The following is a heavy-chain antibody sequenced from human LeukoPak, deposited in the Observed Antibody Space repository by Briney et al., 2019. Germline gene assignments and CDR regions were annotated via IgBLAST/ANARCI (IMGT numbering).Heavy chain of an antibody. D-gene: IGHD2-21*02. Sequence: PGGSLRLSCAASGFTFSSYEMNWVRQAPGKGLEWVSYISSSGSTIYYADSVKGRFTISRDNAKNSLYLQMNSLRAEDTAVYYCARDGFLGPVTAYLDYWAREPRSPSPQ. V-gene: IGHV3-48*03. CDR3: ARDGFLGPVTAYLDY. CDR2: ISSSGSTI. CDR1: GFTFSSYE. J-gene: IGHJ4*02.